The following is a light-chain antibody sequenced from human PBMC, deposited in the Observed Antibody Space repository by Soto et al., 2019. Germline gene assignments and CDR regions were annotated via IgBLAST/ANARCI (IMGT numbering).Light chain of an antibody. CDR2: KAS. CDR1: QTISSW. Sequence: DIQMTQSPSTLSGSVGDRVTITCRASQTISSWLAWYQQKPGKAPKLLIYKASTLKSGVPSRFSGSGSGTEFTLTISSLQPDDCATYYCQHDNRYSEAFGQGTKVELK. V-gene: IGKV1-5*03. CDR3: QHDNRYSEA. J-gene: IGKJ1*01.